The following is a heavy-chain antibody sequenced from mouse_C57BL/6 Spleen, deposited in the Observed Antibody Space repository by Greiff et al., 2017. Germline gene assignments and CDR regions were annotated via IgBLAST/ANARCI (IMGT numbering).Heavy chain of an antibody. CDR3: TDYYGSSYGFAY. V-gene: IGHV14-4*01. D-gene: IGHD1-1*01. J-gene: IGHJ3*01. Sequence: EVQLQESGAELVRPGASVKLSCTASGFNIKDDYMHWVKQRPEQGLEWIGWIDPANGDTEYASKFQGKATITADTSSNAAYLPLSSLASEYTAVYYGTDYYGSSYGFAYWGQGTLVTVSA. CDR1: GFNIKDDY. CDR2: IDPANGDT.